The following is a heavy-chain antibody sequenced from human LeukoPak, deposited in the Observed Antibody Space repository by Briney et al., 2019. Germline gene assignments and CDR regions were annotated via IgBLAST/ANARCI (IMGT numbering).Heavy chain of an antibody. CDR3: AREGPEGAAAISGWFDP. Sequence: GRSLRLSCAASGFTFSSYAMHWVRQAPGKGLEWVAVISYDGSNKYYADSVKGRFTISRDNSKNTLYLQMNSLRAEDTAVYYCAREGPEGAAAISGWFDPWGQGTLATVSS. CDR2: ISYDGSNK. CDR1: GFTFSSYA. V-gene: IGHV3-30*04. D-gene: IGHD2-2*01. J-gene: IGHJ5*02.